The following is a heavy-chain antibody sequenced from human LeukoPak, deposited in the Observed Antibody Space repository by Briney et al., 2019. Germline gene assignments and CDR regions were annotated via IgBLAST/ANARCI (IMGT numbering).Heavy chain of an antibody. D-gene: IGHD3-22*01. Sequence: GGSLRLSCAASGFTFSSYSMNWVRQAPGKGLEWVSSISSSSSYIYYADSVKGRFTISSDNAKKSLYLQMNSLRAEDTAVYYCARDASYYYDSSGYQTEDYWGQGTLVTVSS. J-gene: IGHJ4*02. CDR3: ARDASYYYDSSGYQTEDY. CDR2: ISSSSSYI. V-gene: IGHV3-21*01. CDR1: GFTFSSYS.